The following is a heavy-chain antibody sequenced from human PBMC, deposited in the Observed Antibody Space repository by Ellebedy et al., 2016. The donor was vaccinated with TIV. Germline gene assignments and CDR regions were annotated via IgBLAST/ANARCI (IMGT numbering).Heavy chain of an antibody. V-gene: IGHV3-9*02. CDR2: IYWNSDRI. Sequence: SLKISXVGSGFTSHDYAMHWVRQAPGKGLEWVSGIYWNSDRIDYADSVKGRFSISRDNAKNSLYLQMNSLRAGDTALYYCGKDITAGGMDVWGPGTTVTVSS. J-gene: IGHJ6*02. CDR1: GFTSHDYA. CDR3: GKDITAGGMDV.